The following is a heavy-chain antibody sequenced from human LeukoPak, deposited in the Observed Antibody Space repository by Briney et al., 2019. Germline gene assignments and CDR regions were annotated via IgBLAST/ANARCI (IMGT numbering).Heavy chain of an antibody. J-gene: IGHJ3*02. CDR2: INAGNGDT. CDR3: ARVVGGDDFWSGRPDAFDI. V-gene: IGHV1-3*01. D-gene: IGHD3-3*01. CDR1: GYTFTRYP. Sequence: GASVKVSCKASGYTFTRYPMHWVRQGPGQRLEWMGWINAGNGDTKYSEKFQGRITISRDTSADTVYMELTSLRSEDTAVYYCARVVGGDDFWSGRPDAFDIWGQGTMVTVSS.